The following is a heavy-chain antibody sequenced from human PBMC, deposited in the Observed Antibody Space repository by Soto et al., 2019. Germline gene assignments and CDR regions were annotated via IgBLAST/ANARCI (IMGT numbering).Heavy chain of an antibody. J-gene: IGHJ5*02. Sequence: ASVKVSCKASGYTFTSYAMHWVRQAPGQRLEWMGWINAGNGNTKYSQKFQGRVTITRDTSASTAYMELSSLRSEDTAVYYCARDGPLRYFDWLLSPWGQGXLVTVYS. CDR3: ARDGPLRYFDWLLSP. V-gene: IGHV1-3*01. D-gene: IGHD3-9*01. CDR1: GYTFTSYA. CDR2: INAGNGNT.